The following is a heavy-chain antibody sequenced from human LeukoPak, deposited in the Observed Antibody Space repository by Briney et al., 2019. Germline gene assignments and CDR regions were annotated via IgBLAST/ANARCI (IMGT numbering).Heavy chain of an antibody. CDR2: ISGSSGST. CDR3: ATDGGPAYSSSWYLY. CDR1: GFTFSSYG. V-gene: IGHV3-23*01. Sequence: GGSLRLSCAASGFTFSSYGMSWVRQAPGKGLEWVSTISGSSGSTYYADSVKGRFTISRDNSKNTLSLQMNSLRAEDTAVYYCATDGGPAYSSSWYLYWGQGSLVTVSS. J-gene: IGHJ4*02. D-gene: IGHD6-13*01.